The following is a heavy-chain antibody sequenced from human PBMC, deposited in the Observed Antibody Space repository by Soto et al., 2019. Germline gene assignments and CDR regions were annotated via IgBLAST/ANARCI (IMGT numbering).Heavy chain of an antibody. CDR2: ISGSGGST. CDR1: GFTFSSYA. D-gene: IGHD6-6*01. J-gene: IGHJ6*02. V-gene: IGHV3-23*01. Sequence: LRLSCAASGFTFSSYAMSWVRQAPGKGLEWVSAISGSGGSTYYADSVKGRFTISRDNSKNTLYLQMNSLRAEDTAVYYCAKDIAARHYYYYGMDVWGQGTTVTVSS. CDR3: AKDIAARHYYYYGMDV.